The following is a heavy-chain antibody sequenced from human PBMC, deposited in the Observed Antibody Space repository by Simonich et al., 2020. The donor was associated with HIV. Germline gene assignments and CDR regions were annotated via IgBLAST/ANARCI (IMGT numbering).Heavy chain of an antibody. J-gene: IGHJ3*02. V-gene: IGHV3-23*04. CDR3: AKCYVPGGSYYDAFDI. D-gene: IGHD1-26*01. CDR2: ISGRGGST. Sequence: EVQLVESGGGLVQPGRSLRLSCAASGFTFSSYAMSWVRQAPGKGLEWVSAISGRGGSTYYADSVKGRFTISRDNSKNTLYLQMNSLRAEDTAVYYCAKCYVPGGSYYDAFDIWGQGTMVTVSS. CDR1: GFTFSSYA.